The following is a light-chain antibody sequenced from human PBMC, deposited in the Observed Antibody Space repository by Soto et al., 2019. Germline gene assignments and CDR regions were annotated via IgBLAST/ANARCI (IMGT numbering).Light chain of an antibody. J-gene: IGLJ2*01. CDR2: SNN. Sequence: QSVLTQPPSASGTPGQRVTISCSGSSSNIGSNTVNWYQQLPGTAPKLLIYSNNQRPSVVPDRFSGSKSGTSASLAISGLQYEDEADYYCAAWDDSLNVLFGGGTKLTVL. V-gene: IGLV1-44*01. CDR1: SSNIGSNT. CDR3: AAWDDSLNVL.